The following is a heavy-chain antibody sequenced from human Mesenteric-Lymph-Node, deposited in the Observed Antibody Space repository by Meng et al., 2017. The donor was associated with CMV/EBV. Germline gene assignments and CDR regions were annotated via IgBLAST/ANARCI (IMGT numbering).Heavy chain of an antibody. CDR3: ARYCSSTSCYHDAFDI. D-gene: IGHD2-2*01. CDR2: IYYSGST. Sequence: ESLKISCAASGFTFSDYYMSWIRQPPGKGLEWIGYIYYSGSTNYNPSLKSRVTISVDTSKNQFSLKLSSVTAADTAVYYCARYCSSTSCYHDAFDIWGQGTMVTVSS. V-gene: IGHV4-59*01. CDR1: GFTFSDYY. J-gene: IGHJ3*02.